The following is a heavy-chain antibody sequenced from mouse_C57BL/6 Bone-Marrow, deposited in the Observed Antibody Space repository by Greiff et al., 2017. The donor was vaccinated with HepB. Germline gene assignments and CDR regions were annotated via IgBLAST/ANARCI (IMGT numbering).Heavy chain of an antibody. CDR1: GYTFTGYW. Sequence: VQLQQSGAELMKPGASVKLSCKATGYTFTGYWIEWVKQRPGHGLEWIGEILPGSCSTNYNEKFKGKATFTADTSSNTAYMQLSSLTTEDSAIYYCARDGGLPNYYAMDYWGQGTSVTVSS. CDR3: ARDGGLPNYYAMDY. V-gene: IGHV1-9*01. D-gene: IGHD2-2*01. J-gene: IGHJ4*01. CDR2: ILPGSCST.